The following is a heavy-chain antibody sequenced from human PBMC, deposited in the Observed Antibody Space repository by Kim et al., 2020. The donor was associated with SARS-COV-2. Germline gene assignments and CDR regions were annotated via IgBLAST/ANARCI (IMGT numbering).Heavy chain of an antibody. Sequence: ASVKVSCKASGYTFTGYYIHWVRQAPGQGLEWMGRINPDSGGTNYAQRFQGRVTMTRDTSITTVYMELSGLRSDDTAVYYCARDRVTARHFWFDPWGQGTLVIVSS. CDR1: GYTFTGYY. V-gene: IGHV1-2*06. D-gene: IGHD6-6*01. J-gene: IGHJ5*02. CDR2: INPDSGGT. CDR3: ARDRVTARHFWFDP.